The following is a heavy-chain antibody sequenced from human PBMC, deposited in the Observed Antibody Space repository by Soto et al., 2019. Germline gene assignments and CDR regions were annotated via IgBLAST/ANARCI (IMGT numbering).Heavy chain of an antibody. J-gene: IGHJ4*02. D-gene: IGHD5-18*01. CDR3: ASGSRYGARSRQMAY. CDR1: GGTFSSYA. V-gene: IGHV1-69*12. CDR2: IIPIFGTA. Sequence: QVQLVQSGAEVKKPGSSVKVSCKASGGTFSSYAISWVRQAPGQGLEWMGGIIPIFGTANYAQKFQGRVTITADESKSTAYMGLSSLRSEATGVYYCASGSRYGARSRQMAYWGQGTLVTVSS.